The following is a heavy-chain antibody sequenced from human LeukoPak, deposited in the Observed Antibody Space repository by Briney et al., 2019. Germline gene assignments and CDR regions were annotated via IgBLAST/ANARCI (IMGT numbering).Heavy chain of an antibody. CDR1: GFDFTAYG. D-gene: IGHD3-3*01. J-gene: IGHJ6*03. Sequence: PGGSLRLSCAAYGFDFTAYGMSWVRQAPGKGLEWVSGISASGLDTYYADSVTGRFTISRDNSKNTVHLLMNSLRAEDSAMYYCAKYGPGFGVVIEYFMDVWGKGTRVTVSS. CDR2: ISASGLDT. CDR3: AKYGPGFGVVIEYFMDV. V-gene: IGHV3-23*01.